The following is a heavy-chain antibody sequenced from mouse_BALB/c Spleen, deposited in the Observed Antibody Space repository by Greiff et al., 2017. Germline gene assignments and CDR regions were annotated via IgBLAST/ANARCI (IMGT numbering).Heavy chain of an antibody. V-gene: IGHV14-4*02. CDR1: GFNIKDYY. Sequence: EVQLQQSGAELVRPGASVKLSCTASGFNIKDYYMHWVKQRPEQGLEWIGWIDPENGDTEYAPKFQGKATKTADTSTNTAYLQLSRLTSEDTAVYYCNAFGGYWGQGTTLTVSS. CDR2: IDPENGDT. J-gene: IGHJ2*01. CDR3: NAFGGY.